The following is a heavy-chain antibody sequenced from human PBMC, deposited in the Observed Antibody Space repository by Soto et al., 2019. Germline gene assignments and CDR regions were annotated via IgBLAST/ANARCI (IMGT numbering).Heavy chain of an antibody. CDR3: ARARPRFTFGYYYGMDV. CDR2: ISYDGSNK. Sequence: PGGSLRLSCAASGFTFSSYAMHWVRQAPGKGLEWVAVISYDGSNKYYADSVKGRFTISRDNSKNTLYLQMNSLRAEDTAVYYCARARPRFTFGYYYGMDVWGQGTTVTVSS. CDR1: GFTFSSYA. J-gene: IGHJ6*02. D-gene: IGHD3-16*01. V-gene: IGHV3-30-3*01.